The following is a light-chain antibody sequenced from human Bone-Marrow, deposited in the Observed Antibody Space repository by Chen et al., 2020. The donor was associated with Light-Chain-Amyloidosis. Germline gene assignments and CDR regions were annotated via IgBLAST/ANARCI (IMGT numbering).Light chain of an antibody. Sequence: SYVLTQPSSVSVAPGQTATIACGGNNIGSTSVHWYQQTPGQAPLLVVYDDSDRPSGIPARLSGSNSGNTATLTISRVEAGEEADYYCQVWDRGSDRPVFGGGTKLTVL. J-gene: IGLJ3*02. CDR2: DDS. CDR3: QVWDRGSDRPV. CDR1: NIGSTS. V-gene: IGLV3-21*02.